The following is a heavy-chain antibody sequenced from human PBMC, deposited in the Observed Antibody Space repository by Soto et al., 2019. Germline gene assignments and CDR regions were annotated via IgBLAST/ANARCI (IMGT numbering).Heavy chain of an antibody. CDR3: ARRHYCRGDCTINPDYYYGIDV. Sequence: EVRVVQSGAEVKEPGESLKISCKGSGYIFTDHCIVWVRQMAGKGLEWVGIICPGDSNIIYSPSVQGQVTISADMFISTAYLQWSSLKASDTAIYYCARRHYCRGDCTINPDYYYGIDVWGHGTTVTVSS. J-gene: IGHJ6*02. D-gene: IGHD2-21*02. CDR2: ICPGDSNI. CDR1: GYIFTDHC. V-gene: IGHV5-51*01.